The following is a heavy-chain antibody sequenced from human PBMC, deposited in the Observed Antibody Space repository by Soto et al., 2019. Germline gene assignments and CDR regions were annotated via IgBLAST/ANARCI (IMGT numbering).Heavy chain of an antibody. CDR2: FDPEDGET. V-gene: IGHV1-24*01. J-gene: IGHJ4*02. CDR1: GYTLTELS. D-gene: IGHD1-26*01. Sequence: ASSEGPCKVSGYTLTELSMHWVRQAPGKGLEWMGGFDPEDGETIYAQKFQGRVTMTEDTSTDTAYMELSSLRSEDTAVYYCATDQMGGSGSYWGQGTLVTVSS. CDR3: ATDQMGGSGSY.